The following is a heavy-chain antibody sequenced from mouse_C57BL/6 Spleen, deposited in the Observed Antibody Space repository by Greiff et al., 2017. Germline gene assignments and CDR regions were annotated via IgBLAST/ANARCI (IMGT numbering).Heavy chain of an antibody. D-gene: IGHD1-1*01. CDR2: INPNNGGT. J-gene: IGHJ1*03. CDR3: ARLDYDGSSPFDV. Sequence: EVQLQQSGPELVKPGASVKMSCKASGYTFTDYNMHWVKQSPGKSLEWIGYINPNNGGTSYNQKFKGKATLTVNKSSSTAYMELRSLTSEDSAVYDWARLDYDGSSPFDVWGTGTTVTVSS. V-gene: IGHV1-22*01. CDR1: GYTFTDYN.